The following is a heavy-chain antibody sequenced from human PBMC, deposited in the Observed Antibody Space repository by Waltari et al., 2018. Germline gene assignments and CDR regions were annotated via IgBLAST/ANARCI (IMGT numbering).Heavy chain of an antibody. CDR2: MYSGGAM. J-gene: IGHJ4*02. CDR1: GFTIGQSY. CDR3: VKDGGSSRGPFGY. V-gene: IGHV3-53*01. Sequence: EVQLVESGGGLVQPGGSLRLSCAASGFTIGQSYMSWVRQAPGKGLEGGSVMYSGGAMHYTDSVKGRFTISRDNSKNILYLQMSSLRVDEDTAMYYCVKDGGSSRGPFGYWGQGSLVIVS. D-gene: IGHD3-22*01.